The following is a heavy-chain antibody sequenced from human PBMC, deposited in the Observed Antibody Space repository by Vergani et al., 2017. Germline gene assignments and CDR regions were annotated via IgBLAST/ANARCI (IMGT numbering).Heavy chain of an antibody. CDR2: INAGNGNT. V-gene: IGHV1-3*01. Sequence: QVQLVQSGAEVKKPGASVKVSCKASGYTFTSYAMHWVRQAPGQRLEWMGWINAGNGNTKYSQKFQDRVTITRDTSASTAYMELISLRSEDTALCECAMEYSGCYFGYWGQGTLVTVSS. CDR3: AMEYSGCYFGY. CDR1: GYTFTSYA. J-gene: IGHJ4*02. D-gene: IGHD1-26*01.